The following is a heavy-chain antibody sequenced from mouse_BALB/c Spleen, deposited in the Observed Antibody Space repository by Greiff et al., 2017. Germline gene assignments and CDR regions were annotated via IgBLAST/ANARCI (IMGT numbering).Heavy chain of an antibody. V-gene: IGHV1-18*01. CDR2: INPNNGGT. D-gene: IGHD1-2*01. CDR3: ARPLYYGYGAMDY. Sequence: EVQLQQSGPELVKPGASVKIPCKASGYTFTDYNMDWVKQSHGKSLEWIGDINPNNGGTIYNQKFKGKATLTVDNSSSTAYMELRSLTSEDTAVYYCARPLYYGYGAMDYWGQGTSVTVSS. CDR1: GYTFTDYN. J-gene: IGHJ4*01.